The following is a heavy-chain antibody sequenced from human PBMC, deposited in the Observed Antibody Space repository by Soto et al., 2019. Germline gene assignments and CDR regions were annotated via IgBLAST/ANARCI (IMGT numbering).Heavy chain of an antibody. CDR2: IIPIFGTA. D-gene: IGHD1-26*01. J-gene: IGHJ4*02. Sequence: QVQLVQSGAEVKKPGSSVKVSCKASGGTFSSYAISWVRQAPGQGLEWMGGIIPIFGTANYAQTFQGRVTITADESTSTAYMELSSLRSEDTAVYYCARELVGGRGSFKFDYWGQGTLVTVSS. CDR3: ARELVGGRGSFKFDY. CDR1: GGTFSSYA. V-gene: IGHV1-69*01.